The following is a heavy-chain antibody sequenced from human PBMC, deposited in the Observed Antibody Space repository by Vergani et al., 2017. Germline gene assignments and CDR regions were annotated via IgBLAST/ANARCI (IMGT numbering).Heavy chain of an antibody. Sequence: QLQLQESGPGLVKPSETLSLTCTVSGGSISSSSYYWGWIRQPPGKGLEWIGSIYHSGSTDYNPSLKSRVTISVDTSKNQFSLKLSSVTAADTAVYYCAGASRTETPLDYWGQGTLVTVSS. CDR1: GGSISSSSYY. J-gene: IGHJ4*02. CDR3: AGASRTETPLDY. V-gene: IGHV4-39*01. CDR2: IYHSGST.